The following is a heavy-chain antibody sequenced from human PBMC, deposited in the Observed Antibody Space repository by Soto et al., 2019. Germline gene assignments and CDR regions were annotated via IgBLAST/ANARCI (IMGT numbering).Heavy chain of an antibody. CDR3: ARGSSNWAYYFDS. D-gene: IGHD6-13*01. Sequence: GGSLRLSCAASGFTFSSYSLNWVRQAPGKGLEWVSYITSSGTTVYYADSVRGRFTISRDNAKNSLYLQMNSLRDDDTAVYYCARGSSNWAYYFDSWGQGTLVTVSS. CDR1: GFTFSSYS. CDR2: ITSSGTTV. J-gene: IGHJ4*02. V-gene: IGHV3-48*02.